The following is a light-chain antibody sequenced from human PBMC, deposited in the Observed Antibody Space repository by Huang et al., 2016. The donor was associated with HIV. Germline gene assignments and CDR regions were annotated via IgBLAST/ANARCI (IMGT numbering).Light chain of an antibody. V-gene: IGKV1-39*01. CDR1: ENIVYS. CDR2: AAS. Sequence: EIQLTQSPSSLSASVGDGITITCRASENIVYSLSWFRQRPGRAPEALIYAASRLHAGVPSKFSATGSGANFTLSIECLGPEDFATYYCQQSRSLPRTYGGGTKVDI. J-gene: IGKJ4*01. CDR3: QQSRSLPRT.